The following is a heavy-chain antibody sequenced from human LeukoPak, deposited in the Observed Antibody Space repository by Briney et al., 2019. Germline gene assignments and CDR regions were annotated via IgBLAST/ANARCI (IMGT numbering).Heavy chain of an antibody. CDR3: AKDTGYYYDSSGYFDY. D-gene: IGHD3-22*01. J-gene: IGHJ4*02. V-gene: IGHV3-23*01. Sequence: GGSLRLSCAASGFTFSSHAMSWVRQAPGKGLEWVSAISGSGGSTYYADSVKGRFTISRDNSKNTLYLQMNSLRAEDTAVYYCAKDTGYYYDSSGYFDYWGQGTLVTVSS. CDR1: GFTFSSHA. CDR2: ISGSGGST.